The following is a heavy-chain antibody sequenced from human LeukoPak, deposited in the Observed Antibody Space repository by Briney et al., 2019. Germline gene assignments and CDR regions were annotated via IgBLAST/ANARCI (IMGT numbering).Heavy chain of an antibody. Sequence: ASVKVSCKASGYTFTSYYMHWVRQAPGQGLEWMGIINPSGGSTSYAQKFQGRVTMTRDMSTSTVYMELSSLRSEDTAVYYCAREGISGSSTEPYYYYYMDVRGKGTTVTVSS. V-gene: IGHV1-46*01. D-gene: IGHD1-26*01. CDR3: AREGISGSSTEPYYYYYMDV. CDR2: INPSGGST. CDR1: GYTFTSYY. J-gene: IGHJ6*03.